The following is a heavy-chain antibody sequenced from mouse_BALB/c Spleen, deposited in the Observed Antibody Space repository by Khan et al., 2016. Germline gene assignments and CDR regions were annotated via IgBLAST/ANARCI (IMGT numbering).Heavy chain of an antibody. J-gene: IGHJ3*01. CDR2: TYPGDGDT. Sequence: QVRLQQSGAELARPGASVKLSCKASGYTFTSYWMQWVKQRPGQGLQWIGTTYPGDGDTRYTQKFRGKATLTADKSSSTAYMQLSSSACEDSAVYYCARGGNRNYVVTYWGKETLVTVPA. V-gene: IGHV1-87*01. CDR3: ARGGNRNYVVTY. CDR1: GYTFTSYW. D-gene: IGHD2-1*01.